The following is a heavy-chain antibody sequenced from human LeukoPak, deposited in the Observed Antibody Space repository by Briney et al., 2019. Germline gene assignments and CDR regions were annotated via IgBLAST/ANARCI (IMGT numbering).Heavy chain of an antibody. CDR2: INPFGDRT. Sequence: ASVKVSCKASGYTFTSYGISWVRQAPGQGLQWMGVINPFGDRTNYAQKFQGRVTMTRDMSTSTDYMELSSLRSEDTAVYYCARDNSVGDIAWWFDPWGQGTLVTVSS. V-gene: IGHV1-46*01. D-gene: IGHD3-10*01. J-gene: IGHJ5*02. CDR1: GYTFTSYG. CDR3: ARDNSVGDIAWWFDP.